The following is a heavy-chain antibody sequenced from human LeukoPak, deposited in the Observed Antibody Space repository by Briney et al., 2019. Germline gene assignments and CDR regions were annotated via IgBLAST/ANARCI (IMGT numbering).Heavy chain of an antibody. Sequence: PGGSLGLSCAASGFTFSNYAMTWVRQAPGKGLEWVANINQDGSQIYSVDYAKGRFTISRDNAINSLSLQMNSLRAEDTAVYYCARIGYSSSSLDYWGRGTLVIVSS. V-gene: IGHV3-7*01. J-gene: IGHJ4*02. CDR2: INQDGSQI. CDR1: GFTFSNYA. D-gene: IGHD6-6*01. CDR3: ARIGYSSSSLDY.